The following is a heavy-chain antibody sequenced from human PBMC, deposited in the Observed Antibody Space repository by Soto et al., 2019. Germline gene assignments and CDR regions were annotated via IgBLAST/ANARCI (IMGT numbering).Heavy chain of an antibody. CDR2: IIPIFGTA. CDR1: GGTFSSYA. Sequence: QVQLVQSGAEVKKPGSSVKVSCKASGGTFSSYAISWVRQAPGQGLEWMGGIIPIFGTANYAQKFPGRVTITADESTSTAYMELSSLRSEDTAVYYCARDLPSERLGYCSGGSCYGAFDIWRQGTMVTVSS. J-gene: IGHJ3*02. V-gene: IGHV1-69*01. D-gene: IGHD2-15*01. CDR3: ARDLPSERLGYCSGGSCYGAFDI.